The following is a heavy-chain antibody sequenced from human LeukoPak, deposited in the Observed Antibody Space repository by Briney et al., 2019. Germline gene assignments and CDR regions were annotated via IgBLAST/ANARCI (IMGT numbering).Heavy chain of an antibody. Sequence: SETLSLTCTVSGGSISSGDYYWSWIRQPPGKGLEWIGYIYYSGSTYYNPSLKSRVTISVDTSKNQFSLKLSSVTAADTAVYYCARGRGYSYEDGGDAFDIWGQGTMVTVSS. CDR3: ARGRGYSYEDGGDAFDI. V-gene: IGHV4-30-4*08. CDR2: IYYSGST. D-gene: IGHD5-18*01. CDR1: GGSISSGDYY. J-gene: IGHJ3*02.